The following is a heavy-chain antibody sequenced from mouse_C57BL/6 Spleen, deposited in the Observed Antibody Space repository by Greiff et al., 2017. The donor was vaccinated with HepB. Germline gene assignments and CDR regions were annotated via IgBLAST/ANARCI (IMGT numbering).Heavy chain of an antibody. V-gene: IGHV3-1*01. CDR1: GYSITSGYD. Sequence: EVQRVESGPGMVKPSQSLSLTCTVTGYSITSGYDWHWIRHFPGNKLEWMGYISYSGSTNYNPSLKSRISITHDTSKNHFFLKLNSVTTEDTATYYCARVSGSSYYAMDYWGQGTSVTVSS. CDR2: ISYSGST. CDR3: ARVSGSSYYAMDY. J-gene: IGHJ4*01. D-gene: IGHD1-1*01.